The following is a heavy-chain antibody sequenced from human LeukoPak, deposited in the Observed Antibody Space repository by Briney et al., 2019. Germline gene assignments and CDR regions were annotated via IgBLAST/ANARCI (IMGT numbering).Heavy chain of an antibody. CDR1: GFTFSSYA. CDR3: ARGFSY. J-gene: IGHJ4*02. CDR2: ISYDGSNK. Sequence: GGSLRLSCAASGFTFSSYAMHWVRQAPGKGLEWVAVISYDGSNKYCADSVKGRFTISRDNSKNTLYLQMNSLRAEDTAVYYCARGFSYWGQGTLVTVSS. V-gene: IGHV3-30-3*01.